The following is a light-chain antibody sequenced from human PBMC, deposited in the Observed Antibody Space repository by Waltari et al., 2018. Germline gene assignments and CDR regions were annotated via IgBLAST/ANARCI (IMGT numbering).Light chain of an antibody. J-gene: IGLJ1*01. CDR2: HEN. CDR1: SLRDYY. CDR3: NSRETKDKYIFV. Sequence: SSELTQDPAVTVALGQTVTTTCQGDSLRDYYANWYQQKPGQAPVLVIYHENRRPTGIPDRFSGSRSGNTASLTINGAQAEDEADYYCNSRETKDKYIFVFGTGTKVTIL. V-gene: IGLV3-19*01.